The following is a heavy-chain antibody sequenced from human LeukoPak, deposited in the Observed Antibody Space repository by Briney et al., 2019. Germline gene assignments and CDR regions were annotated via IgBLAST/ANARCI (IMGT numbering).Heavy chain of an antibody. CDR3: ARGRAYSPHWFGP. CDR1: GGSFSGYY. Sequence: TSETLSLTCAVYGGSFSGYYWSWIRQPPGKGLEWIGEINHSGSTNYNPSLKSRVTISVDTSKNQFSLKLSSVTAADTAVYYCARGRAYSPHWFGPWGQGTLVTVSS. CDR2: INHSGST. V-gene: IGHV4-34*01. D-gene: IGHD5-18*01. J-gene: IGHJ5*02.